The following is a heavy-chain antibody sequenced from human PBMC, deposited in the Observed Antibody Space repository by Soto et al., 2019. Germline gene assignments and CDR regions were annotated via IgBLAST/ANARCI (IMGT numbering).Heavy chain of an antibody. CDR3: ARARSAGGIYNWFDP. Sequence: PSETLSLTCTVSGGSISSGGYYWSWIRQHPGKGLEWIGYIYYSGSTYYNPSLKSRVTISVDTSKNQFSLKLSSVTAADTAVYYCARARSAGGIYNWFDPWGQGTPVTAPQ. V-gene: IGHV4-31*03. CDR1: GGSISSGGYY. D-gene: IGHD1-26*01. J-gene: IGHJ5*02. CDR2: IYYSGST.